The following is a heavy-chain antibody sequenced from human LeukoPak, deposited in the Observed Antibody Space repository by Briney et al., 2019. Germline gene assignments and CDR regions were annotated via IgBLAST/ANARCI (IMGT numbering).Heavy chain of an antibody. V-gene: IGHV4-4*02. CDR3: ASRWVLTGEPY. CDR2: ISLSGST. Sequence: SGTLSLTCAVSGDSIISSNWWTWVRQPPGKGLEWIGEISLSGSTNYNASLKSRVTISVDKSYNQFSLKLSSVTAADTAVYYCASRWVLTGEPYWGQGTLVTVSS. D-gene: IGHD7-27*01. J-gene: IGHJ4*02. CDR1: GDSIISSNW.